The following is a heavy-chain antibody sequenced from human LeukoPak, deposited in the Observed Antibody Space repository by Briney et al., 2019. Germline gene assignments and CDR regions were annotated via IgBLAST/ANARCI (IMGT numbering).Heavy chain of an antibody. CDR2: ISGSGGST. V-gene: IGHV3-23*01. Sequence: GGSLRLSCAASGFTFSSYVMSWVRQAPGKGLEWVSAISGSGGSTYYADSVKGRFTISRDNSKNTLYLQMNSLRAEDTAVYYCAKVGYSYGYYFDYWGQGTLVTVSS. D-gene: IGHD5-18*01. CDR3: AKVGYSYGYYFDY. J-gene: IGHJ4*02. CDR1: GFTFSSYV.